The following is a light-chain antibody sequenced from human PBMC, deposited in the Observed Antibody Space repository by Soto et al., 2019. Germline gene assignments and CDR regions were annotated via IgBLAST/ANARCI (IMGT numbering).Light chain of an antibody. J-gene: IGKJ4*01. CDR3: QQYNNCPLT. CDR2: GAS. V-gene: IGKV3-15*01. CDR1: PSVSSN. Sequence: DIVMTQSPATLSASAGERATLSCRASPSVSSNLAWYQHKPGQAPRLLIYGASTRATGIPARFSGSGSWTDFTLTISSLQSEDFAAYYCQQYNNCPLTFGGGTKVEIK.